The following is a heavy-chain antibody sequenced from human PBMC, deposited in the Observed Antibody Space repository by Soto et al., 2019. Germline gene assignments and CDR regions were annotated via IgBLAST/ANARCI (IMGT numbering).Heavy chain of an antibody. V-gene: IGHV3-30*18. D-gene: IGHD5-18*01. CDR1: GFTFSSYA. CDR2: ISYDGGNK. CDR3: AKDQGRGGYSYGYFSPYFDY. J-gene: IGHJ4*02. Sequence: QVQLAESGGGVVQPGSSLRLTCAGSGFTFSSYAMHWVRQVPGKGLKLVAVISYDGGNKYYADSVKGRFTISRDNSENTLYLQMNRLRAEDPAVYYCAKDQGRGGYSYGYFSPYFDYWGQGTLVTVSS.